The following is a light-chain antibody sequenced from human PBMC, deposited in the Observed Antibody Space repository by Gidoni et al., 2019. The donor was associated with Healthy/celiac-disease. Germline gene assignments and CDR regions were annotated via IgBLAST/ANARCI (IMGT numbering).Light chain of an antibody. CDR3: QQRSNWPPGLT. V-gene: IGKV3-11*01. Sequence: IVFTQSPATLSVSPGERAPLSGRASQSVSSYLAWYQQKPGQAPRLLIYDASNRATGTPARFSGSGSGTDFTLTISSLEPEDFAVYYCQQRSNWPPGLTFGGGTKVEIK. J-gene: IGKJ4*01. CDR2: DAS. CDR1: QSVSSY.